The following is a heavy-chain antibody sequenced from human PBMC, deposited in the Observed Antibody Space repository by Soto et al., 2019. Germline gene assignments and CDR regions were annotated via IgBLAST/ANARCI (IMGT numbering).Heavy chain of an antibody. Sequence: SETLSLTCTVSGESVSKQNWWSGVRQPPGKGLEWIGEINHSGSTNYNPSLKSRVTISVDTSKNQFSLKLSSVTAADTAVYYCARGLRYNWNYVVYYYYGMDVWGQGTTVTVSS. D-gene: IGHD1-7*01. CDR1: GESVSKQNW. V-gene: IGHV4-4*02. J-gene: IGHJ6*02. CDR3: ARGLRYNWNYVVYYYYGMDV. CDR2: INHSGST.